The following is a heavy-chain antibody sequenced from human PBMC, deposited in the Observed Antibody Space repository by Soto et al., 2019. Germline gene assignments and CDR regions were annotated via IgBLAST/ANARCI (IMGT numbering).Heavy chain of an antibody. CDR3: AKEYR. Sequence: EVQLVESGGGLVQPGGSLRLSCTASGFTFSNHGMSWVRQAPGKGLERVASIKEDGSEKYYVDSVKGRFTISRDNAKNSLYLQMNSLRAEDPAVYYCAKEYRWGQGTLVTVSS. J-gene: IGHJ4*02. CDR1: GFTFSNHG. D-gene: IGHD1-26*01. CDR2: IKEDGSEK. V-gene: IGHV3-7*01.